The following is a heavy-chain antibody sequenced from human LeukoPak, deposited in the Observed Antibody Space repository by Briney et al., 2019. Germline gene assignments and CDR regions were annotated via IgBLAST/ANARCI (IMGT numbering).Heavy chain of an antibody. CDR2: ISYDGSNK. D-gene: IGHD4-17*01. Sequence: PGGSLRLSCAASGFTFSSYAMHWVRQAPGKGLEWVAVISYDGSNKYYADSVKGRFTISRDNSKNTLYLQMNSLRAEDTAVYYCAREGRYGTLDYWGQGTLVTVSS. J-gene: IGHJ4*02. CDR3: AREGRYGTLDY. CDR1: GFTFSSYA. V-gene: IGHV3-30-3*01.